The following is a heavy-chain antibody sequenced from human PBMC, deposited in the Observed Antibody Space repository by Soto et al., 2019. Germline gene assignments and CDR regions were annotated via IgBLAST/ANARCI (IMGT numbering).Heavy chain of an antibody. D-gene: IGHD2-15*01. Sequence: ASVKVSCKASGYTFTGYYMHWVRQAPGRGLEWMGWINPNSGGTNYAQKFQGWVTMTRDTSISTAYMELSRLRSDDTAVYYCARGVGYCSGGSCYHYYYGMDVWDQGTTVTVSS. J-gene: IGHJ6*02. V-gene: IGHV1-2*04. CDR2: INPNSGGT. CDR3: ARGVGYCSGGSCYHYYYGMDV. CDR1: GYTFTGYY.